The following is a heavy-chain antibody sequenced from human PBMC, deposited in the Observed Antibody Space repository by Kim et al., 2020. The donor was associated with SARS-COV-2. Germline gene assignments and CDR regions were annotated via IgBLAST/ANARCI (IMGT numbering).Heavy chain of an antibody. J-gene: IGHJ4*02. D-gene: IGHD3-10*01. CDR2: ISGGGAKT. Sequence: GGSLRLSCAASGFTFINYAMTWVRQAPGKGLEWVSDISGGGAKTTYADSVKGRFTISRDNSKNTLYLQMNSLRAEDTAVYYCAKCGYGSGNYYTTNFDDWGQGTLVSVS. CDR1: GFTFINYA. V-gene: IGHV3-23*01. CDR3: AKCGYGSGNYYTTNFDD.